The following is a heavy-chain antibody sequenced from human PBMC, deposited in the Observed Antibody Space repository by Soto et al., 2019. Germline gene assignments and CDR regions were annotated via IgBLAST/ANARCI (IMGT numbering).Heavy chain of an antibody. Sequence: GESLKISCKGSGYSFTSYWIAWVRQMPGKGLECIGIIYPGHSDTRYSPSFQGQVTISVDKSINTAYLQWSSLRASDTAIYYCPRHGKLSSMTNHFDSWGQGSLVTGSS. J-gene: IGHJ4*02. D-gene: IGHD1-1*01. CDR1: GYSFTSYW. CDR2: IYPGHSDT. CDR3: PRHGKLSSMTNHFDS. V-gene: IGHV5-51*01.